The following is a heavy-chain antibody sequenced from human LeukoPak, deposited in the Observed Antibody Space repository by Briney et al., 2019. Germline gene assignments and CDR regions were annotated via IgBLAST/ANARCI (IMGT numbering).Heavy chain of an antibody. D-gene: IGHD4-11*01. V-gene: IGHV3-33*01. Sequence: GRSLRLSCAASGFIFSHHGMHWVRQAPSKGLEWVAVIWSDDTNRFYENSVKGRFTISRYNSQNTVFLQMDSLRVKDTAIYYCARDAQRGFDYSNSLKYWGHGTLVTVSS. CDR3: ARDAQRGFDYSNSLKY. J-gene: IGHJ4*01. CDR2: IWSDDTNR. CDR1: GFIFSHHG.